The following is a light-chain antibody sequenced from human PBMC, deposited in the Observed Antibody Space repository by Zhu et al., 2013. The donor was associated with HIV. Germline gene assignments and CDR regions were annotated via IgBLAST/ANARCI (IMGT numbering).Light chain of an antibody. V-gene: IGKV1-39*01. J-gene: IGKJ1*01. Sequence: DIQMTQSPSSLSASVGDRVTITCRASQTIDNYLNWYQHKPGRAPKFLIYAASSLQSGVPSRFTGSGSGTDFSLTISSLQPEDFATYYCQQSYDSTWTFGQGTKVEIK. CDR1: QTIDNY. CDR2: AAS. CDR3: QQSYDSTWT.